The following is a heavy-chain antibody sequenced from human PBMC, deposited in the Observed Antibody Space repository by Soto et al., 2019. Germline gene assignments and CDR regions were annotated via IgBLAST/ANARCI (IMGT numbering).Heavy chain of an antibody. CDR3: ARXXWXXXXIDV. J-gene: IGHJ6*01. CDR2: IKQDGSEK. V-gene: IGHV3-7*01. Sequence: EVQLVESGGGLVQPGGSLRLSCAASGFTFSSYWMSWVRXAPGKGLEWVANIKQDGSEKYYVDSVKGRFTISRDNAKNSLYLQMNSLRAEDXAXXXXARXXWXXXXIDVXGXGTTVTVSS. CDR1: GFTFSSYW.